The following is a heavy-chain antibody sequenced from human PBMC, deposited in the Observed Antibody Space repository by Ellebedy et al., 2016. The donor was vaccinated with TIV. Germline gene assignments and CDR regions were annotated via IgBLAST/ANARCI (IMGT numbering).Heavy chain of an antibody. CDR2: INYSGST. CDR3: ARLNEATNTGLVDY. D-gene: IGHD5-24*01. Sequence: MPSETLSLTCTVSGGSISSGHYYWGWIRQPPGMGLEWIGSINYSGSTYYLPSLKSRVSISVDTSKTQFSLKLSSVTAADTAVYYCARLNEATNTGLVDYWGQGTLVTVSS. V-gene: IGHV4-39*01. CDR1: GGSISSGHYY. J-gene: IGHJ4*02.